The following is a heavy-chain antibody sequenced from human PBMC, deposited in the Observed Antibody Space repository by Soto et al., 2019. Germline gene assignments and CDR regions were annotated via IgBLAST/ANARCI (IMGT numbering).Heavy chain of an antibody. CDR1: GFPFSSYG. Sequence: GSLRLSCAASGFPFSSYGMHWVRQAPGKGLEWVAVISYDGSNKYYADSVKCRFTISRDNSKNTLYLQMNSLRAEDTAVYYWAEDSCCGGRWYPHPPHFDYWGQGT. CDR3: AEDSCCGGRWYPHPPHFDY. CDR2: ISYDGSNK. J-gene: IGHJ4*02. D-gene: IGHD2-15*01. V-gene: IGHV3-30*18.